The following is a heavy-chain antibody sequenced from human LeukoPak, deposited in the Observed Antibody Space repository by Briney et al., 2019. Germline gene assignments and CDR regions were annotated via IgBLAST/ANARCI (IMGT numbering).Heavy chain of an antibody. CDR3: ARDRYGGADFDY. D-gene: IGHD4-23*01. V-gene: IGHV3-21*01. Sequence: PGGSLRLSCAASGFTFSSYSMDWVRQAPGKGLEWVSFISSSSSYIYYADSVKGRFTISRDNAKNSLYLQMNSLRAEDTAVYYCARDRYGGADFDYWGQGTLVTVSS. CDR1: GFTFSSYS. J-gene: IGHJ4*02. CDR2: ISSSSSYI.